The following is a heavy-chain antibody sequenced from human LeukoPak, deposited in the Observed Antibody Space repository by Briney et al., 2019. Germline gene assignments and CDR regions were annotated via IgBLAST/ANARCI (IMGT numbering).Heavy chain of an antibody. D-gene: IGHD5-18*01. CDR3: ARTTEGGYTYDFFYYYYMDV. CDR1: GGSISRYY. V-gene: IGHV4-59*01. CDR2: IYYSGST. J-gene: IGHJ6*03. Sequence: SETLSLTCTVSGGSISRYYWSWLRQPPGKGLDWIGYIYYSGSTNYNPSLKSRVTISVDSSKNQFSLKLSSVTAADTAVYYCARTTEGGYTYDFFYYYYMDVWGKGTTVTISS.